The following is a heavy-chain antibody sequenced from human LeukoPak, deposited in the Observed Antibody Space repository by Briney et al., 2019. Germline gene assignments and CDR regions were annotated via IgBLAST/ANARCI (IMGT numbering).Heavy chain of an antibody. V-gene: IGHV1-69*04. CDR1: GGTFSSYA. CDR2: IIPILGIA. D-gene: IGHD3-16*02. CDR3: ARSGFSMITSGGVIVDPCLDY. Sequence: ASVKVSCKASGGTFSSYAISWVRQAPGQGLEWMGRIIPILGIANYAQRFQGRVTITADKSTSTAYMELSSLRSEDTAVYYCARSGFSMITSGGVIVDPCLDYWGQGTLVTVSS. J-gene: IGHJ4*02.